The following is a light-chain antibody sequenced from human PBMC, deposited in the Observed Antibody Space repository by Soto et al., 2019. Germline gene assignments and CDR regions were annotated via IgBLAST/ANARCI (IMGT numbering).Light chain of an antibody. J-gene: IGLJ1*01. CDR1: SSDGGAYEH. V-gene: IGLV2-14*03. CDR3: SSYSTTNILV. Sequence: QSVPTQPGSVSGSPGQWVTISCTGASSDGGAYEHVSWYQQHPGRAPNLILYDVNNRPSGVSNHFSGSKSGNTASLVISGLQANDEADYYCSSYSTTNILVFGSGTKVTVL. CDR2: DVN.